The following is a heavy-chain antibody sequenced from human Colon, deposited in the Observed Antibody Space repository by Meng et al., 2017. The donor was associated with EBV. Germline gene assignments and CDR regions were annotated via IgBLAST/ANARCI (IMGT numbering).Heavy chain of an antibody. Sequence: RLMERGPDGSKLWGTPVPIGGVSGVSINRNIRCTWVRQPPGKALEWIGDIDDSRSTNYNPSLNSRIRRSLDKSKNHFTLKVNSVPGADTAVYTCARGKQDAWELLAYWGQGTLVTVSS. D-gene: IGHD1-26*01. CDR1: GVSINRNIR. V-gene: IGHV4-4*02. J-gene: IGHJ4*02. CDR2: IDDSRST. CDR3: ARGKQDAWELLAY.